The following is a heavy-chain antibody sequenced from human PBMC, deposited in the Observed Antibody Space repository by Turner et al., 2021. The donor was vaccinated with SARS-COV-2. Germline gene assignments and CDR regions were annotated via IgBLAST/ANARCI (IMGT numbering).Heavy chain of an antibody. CDR1: VGSISSKS. Sequence: QVQLQESGPGLVRPSETLSLTCTVSVGSISSKSWSWIRQSPGRGLEWIGYFYKIGSIDYNPSLRSRVTISVDTSKNQLSLNLISVTAADTAVYYCARHQGSASGYDHGMNVWGQGTAVIVSS. CDR3: ARHQGSASGYDHGMNV. D-gene: IGHD1-26*01. V-gene: IGHV4-59*08. J-gene: IGHJ6*02. CDR2: FYKIGSI.